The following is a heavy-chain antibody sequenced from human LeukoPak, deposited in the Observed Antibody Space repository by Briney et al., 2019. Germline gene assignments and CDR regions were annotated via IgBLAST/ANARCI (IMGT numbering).Heavy chain of an antibody. V-gene: IGHV1-18*01. Sequence: GASVKVSCKASGYTFNSYGLTWVRQAPGQGLEWMGWISAYNGYTKYAQKVKGRVTMTTDTSTSTAYMELRSLRSDDTAVYYCARGTRGYSYGDYFRYMDVWGKGTTVTVSS. CDR2: ISAYNGYT. CDR3: ARGTRGYSYGDYFRYMDV. D-gene: IGHD5-18*01. J-gene: IGHJ6*03. CDR1: GYTFNSYG.